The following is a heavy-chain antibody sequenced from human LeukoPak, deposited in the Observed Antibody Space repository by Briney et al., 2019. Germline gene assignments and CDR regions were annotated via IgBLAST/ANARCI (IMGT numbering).Heavy chain of an antibody. CDR3: ARGWISDSFDY. V-gene: IGHV3-48*03. CDR1: GFTFSSYE. D-gene: IGHD5-12*01. J-gene: IGHJ4*02. Sequence: GRSLRLSCAASGFTFSSYEMNWVRQAPGRGLEWVSYISSSGSNIYYADSVKGRFTISRDNAKNSLYLQMNSLRAEDTAVYYCARGWISDSFDYWGQGTLVTVSS. CDR2: ISSSGSNI.